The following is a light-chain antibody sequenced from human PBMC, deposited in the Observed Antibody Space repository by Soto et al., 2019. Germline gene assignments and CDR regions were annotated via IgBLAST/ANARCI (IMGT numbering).Light chain of an antibody. CDR1: QSVRSRY. J-gene: IGKJ1*01. V-gene: IGKV3-20*01. CDR2: DAS. CDR3: QQYGSSRT. Sequence: EFVVTQSPGTLSLSLGERATLSCRTSQSVRSRYLAWYQQKPGQAPTLLIYDASSRPGGIPDRFSGSGSGTDFTLTISRLEPEDFAVYYCQQYGSSRTFGQGTKVDIK.